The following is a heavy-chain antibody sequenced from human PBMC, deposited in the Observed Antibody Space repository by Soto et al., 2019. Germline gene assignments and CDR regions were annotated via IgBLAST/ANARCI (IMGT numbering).Heavy chain of an antibody. CDR2: IKQDGSEK. CDR1: GFTFSSYW. V-gene: IGHV3-7*01. CDR3: AREGIAARPVYYYYYMDV. Sequence: GSLRLSCTASGFTFSSYWMSWVRQAPGKGLEWVANIKQDGSEKYYVDSVKGRFTISRDNAKNSLYLQMNSLRAEDTAVYYCAREGIAARPVYYYYYMDVWGKGTTVTVSS. J-gene: IGHJ6*03. D-gene: IGHD6-6*01.